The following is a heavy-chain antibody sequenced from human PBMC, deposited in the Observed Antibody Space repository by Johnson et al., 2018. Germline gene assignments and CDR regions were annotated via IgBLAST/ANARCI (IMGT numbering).Heavy chain of an antibody. Sequence: QVQLVQSGGGLVQPGGSLRLSCAASGFTFSSYGMHWVRQAPGKGLEWVAVISHVGSNKNYANSIKDRFNISRDNSKNTLYLQMNSLGVEDTAVDSCAKLSGRQPDPYYSMDVWVKGTPVTVSS. CDR3: AKLSGRQPDPYYSMDV. D-gene: IGHD6-6*01. J-gene: IGHJ6*03. CDR1: GFTFSSYG. V-gene: IGHV3-30*18. CDR2: ISHVGSNK.